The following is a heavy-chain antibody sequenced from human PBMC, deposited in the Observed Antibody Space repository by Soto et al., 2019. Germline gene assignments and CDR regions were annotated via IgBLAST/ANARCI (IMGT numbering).Heavy chain of an antibody. D-gene: IGHD6-6*01. CDR2: ISAYNGNT. V-gene: IGHV1-18*01. Sequence: ASVKVSCMASGYTFTSYGISGVRQAPGQGLEWMGWISAYNGNTNYAQKLQGRVTMTTDTSTSTAYMELRSLRSDDTAVYYCARDEYSSSSGGMDVWGQGTTVTVSS. CDR1: GYTFTSYG. CDR3: ARDEYSSSSGGMDV. J-gene: IGHJ6*02.